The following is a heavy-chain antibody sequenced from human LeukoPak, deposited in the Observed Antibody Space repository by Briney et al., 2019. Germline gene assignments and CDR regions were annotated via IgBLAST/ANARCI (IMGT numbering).Heavy chain of an antibody. CDR3: ARRHCSSPSCYLDYGMDV. CDR1: GYTFTDSW. V-gene: IGHV5-51*01. Sequence: GESLKICCKGSGYTFTDSWIAWVRQIPGKGLEWMGIIYPGDSDNRYSQSFQGQITISADKSISTAYLQWSSLKASDTAMYYCARRHCSSPSCYLDYGMDVWGKGTTVTVSS. CDR2: IYPGDSDN. J-gene: IGHJ6*04. D-gene: IGHD2-2*01.